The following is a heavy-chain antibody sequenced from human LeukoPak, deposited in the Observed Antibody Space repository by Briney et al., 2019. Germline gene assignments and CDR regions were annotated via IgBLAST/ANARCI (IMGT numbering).Heavy chain of an antibody. CDR1: GDSISSYY. J-gene: IGHJ4*02. Sequence: PWETLSLTCTVSGDSISSYYWSWIRQPAGKGLEWIGRIYTSGSTNYNPSLKNRVTMSVDTSKNQFSLKLSSVTAADTAVYYCASTTYYYDSSGYYFLDYWGQGTLVTVSS. D-gene: IGHD3-22*01. V-gene: IGHV4-4*07. CDR3: ASTTYYYDSSGYYFLDY. CDR2: IYTSGST.